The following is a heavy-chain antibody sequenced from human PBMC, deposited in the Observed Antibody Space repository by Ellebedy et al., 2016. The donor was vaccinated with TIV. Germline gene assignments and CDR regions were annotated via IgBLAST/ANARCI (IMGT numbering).Heavy chain of an antibody. CDR2: INTDTGNP. J-gene: IGHJ4*02. CDR3: VRDRRGAGPTQFGVDF. CDR1: GFAFTSYG. D-gene: IGHD3-10*01. V-gene: IGHV7-4-1*02. Sequence: AASVKVSCKASGFAFTSYGFSWVRQAPGQGLEWMGWINTDTGNPTYAQDFTGRFVFSLETSVSTAYLEISSLKAEDTAMYFCVRDRRGAGPTQFGVDFWGQGTLVTVSS.